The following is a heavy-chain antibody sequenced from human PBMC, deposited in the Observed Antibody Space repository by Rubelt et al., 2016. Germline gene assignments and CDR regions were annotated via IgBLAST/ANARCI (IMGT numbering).Heavy chain of an antibody. J-gene: IGHJ4*01. CDR2: LHHSGST. CDR1: GGSFSGYY. V-gene: IGHV4-34*01. CDR3: ARVGLGSGYEEY. D-gene: IGHD5-12*01. Sequence: QVQLQQWGAGLLKPSATLSLTCAVYGGSFSGYYWSWIRQPPGKGLEWIGELHHSGSTTYNPSLKNRVTILVDTSKNQFSLKLTSVTAADTAVYYCARVGLGSGYEEYWGHGTLVTVSS.